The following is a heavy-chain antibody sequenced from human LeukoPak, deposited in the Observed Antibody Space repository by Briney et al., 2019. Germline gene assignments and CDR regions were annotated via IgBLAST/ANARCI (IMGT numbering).Heavy chain of an antibody. CDR3: ARDGSSWRRGMDV. V-gene: IGHV4-38-2*02. J-gene: IGHJ6*02. CDR2: IYHSGST. Sequence: SETLSLTCTVSGYSISSGYYWGWIRQPPGKGLEWIGSIYHSGSTYYNPSLKSRVTISVDTSKNQFSLKLSSVTAADTAVYYCARDGSSWRRGMDVWGQGTTVTVSS. CDR1: GYSISSGYY. D-gene: IGHD6-13*01.